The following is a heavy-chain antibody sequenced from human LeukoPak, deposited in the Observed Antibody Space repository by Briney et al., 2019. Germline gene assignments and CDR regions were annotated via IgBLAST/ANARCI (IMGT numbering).Heavy chain of an antibody. V-gene: IGHV1-2*02. CDR1: VYTFTVYY. Sequence: ASVKVSFKASVYTFTVYYMHWVRQAPGQGLEWMGWINPNSGGTNYAQKFQGRVTMTRDTSISTAYMELSRLRSDDPAVYYCARDRASGYDLRLFDYWGEGTPVTVSS. CDR2: INPNSGGT. D-gene: IGHD5-12*01. CDR3: ARDRASGYDLRLFDY. J-gene: IGHJ4*02.